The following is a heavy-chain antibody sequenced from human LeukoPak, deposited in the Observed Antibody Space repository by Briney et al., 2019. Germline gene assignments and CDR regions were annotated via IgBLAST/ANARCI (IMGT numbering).Heavy chain of an antibody. J-gene: IGHJ4*02. CDR3: ARERGFRGAFDY. V-gene: IGHV4-38-2*02. CDR1: GYSISSGYY. D-gene: IGHD3-10*01. CDR2: IYHSGST. Sequence: SETLSLTCTVSGYSISSGYYWGWIRQPPGKGLEWIGSIYHSGSTYYNPSLKSRVTISVDTSKNQFSLKLSSVTAADTAVYYCARERGFRGAFDYWGQGTLVTVSS.